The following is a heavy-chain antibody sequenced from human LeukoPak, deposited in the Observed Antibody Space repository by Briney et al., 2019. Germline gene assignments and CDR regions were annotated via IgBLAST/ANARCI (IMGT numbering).Heavy chain of an antibody. J-gene: IGHJ6*03. V-gene: IGHV3-23*01. CDR3: AKDFLDNRERPYYMDV. CDR2: ISGSGGST. D-gene: IGHD1-1*01. CDR1: GFTYRIYA. Sequence: PGGSLRLPCAASGFTYRIYAMSWVRQAPGKGLEWVSAISGSGGSTYYADSAKGRFTISRDNSKNTVYLQMNSLRAADTAVYYCAKDFLDNRERPYYMDVWGKGTTVTVSS.